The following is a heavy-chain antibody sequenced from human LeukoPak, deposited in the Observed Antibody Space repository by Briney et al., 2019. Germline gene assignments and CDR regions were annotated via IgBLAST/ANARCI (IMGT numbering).Heavy chain of an antibody. CDR2: INPNSGGT. J-gene: IGHJ4*02. D-gene: IGHD6-13*01. Sequence: ASVKVSCKASGYTFTGYYMHWVRQAPGQGLEWMGWINPNSGGTNYAQKFQGRVTMTRNTSISTAYMELSSLRSEDTAVYYCARGYIAAGWSDYWGQGTLVTVSS. V-gene: IGHV1-2*02. CDR3: ARGYIAAGWSDY. CDR1: GYTFTGYY.